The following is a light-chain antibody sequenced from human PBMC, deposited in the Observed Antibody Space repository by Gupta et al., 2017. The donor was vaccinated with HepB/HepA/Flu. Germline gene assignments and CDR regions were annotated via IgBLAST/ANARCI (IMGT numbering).Light chain of an antibody. J-gene: IGKJ4*01. CDR1: QSVSNY. CDR3: QQRSNRPPIT. Sequence: EIVLTQSPATLSLSPGERATLSCRASQSVSNYLAWYQQKPGQAPRLLIYDASDRATGIPARFSGSGYGKDFTLTISSREPEDSAVYYCQQRSNRPPITFGGGTKLEIK. V-gene: IGKV3-11*01. CDR2: DAS.